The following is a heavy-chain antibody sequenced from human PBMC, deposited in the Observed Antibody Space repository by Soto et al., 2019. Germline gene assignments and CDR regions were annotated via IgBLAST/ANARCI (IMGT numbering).Heavy chain of an antibody. V-gene: IGHV3-7*01. CDR3: ARDRSPSYYDFWSGYYGAFDI. Sequence: GGSLRLSCAASGFTFSSYWMSWVRQAPGKGLEWVANIKQDGSEKYYVDSVKGRFTISRDNAKNSLYLQMNSLRAEDTAVYYCARDRSPSYYDFWSGYYGAFDIWGQGTMVTVSS. J-gene: IGHJ3*02. CDR1: GFTFSSYW. CDR2: IKQDGSEK. D-gene: IGHD3-3*01.